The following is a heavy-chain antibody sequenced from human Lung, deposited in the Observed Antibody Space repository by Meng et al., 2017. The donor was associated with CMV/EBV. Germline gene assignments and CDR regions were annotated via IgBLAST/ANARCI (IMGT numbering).Heavy chain of an antibody. D-gene: IGHD3-22*01. V-gene: IGHV3-23*01. J-gene: IGHJ4*02. Sequence: GESLKISCAASGFTFSSYAMSWVRQAPGKGLEWVSAISGSGGSTYYADSVKGRFTISRDNSKNTLYLQMNSLRAEDTAVYYCAKSYYDSSGYYYNWGQGTLVTVPQ. CDR1: GFTFSSYA. CDR2: ISGSGGST. CDR3: AKSYYDSSGYYYN.